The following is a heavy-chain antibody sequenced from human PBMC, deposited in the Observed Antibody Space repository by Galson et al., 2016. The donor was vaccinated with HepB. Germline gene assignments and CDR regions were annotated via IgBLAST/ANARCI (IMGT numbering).Heavy chain of an antibody. J-gene: IGHJ6*03. CDR3: AKDRGYEPPYYKDV. CDR2: MSSTSGRT. CDR1: GFIFSTCV. D-gene: IGHD6-13*01. V-gene: IGHV3-23*01. Sequence: SLRLSCAASGFIFSTCVMHWVRQAPGKGLEWVSTMSSTSGRTYYADSVKGRFTISRDNSKNTVSLQMNSLRVEDTAVYYCAKDRGYEPPYYKDVWGTGTTVTVFS.